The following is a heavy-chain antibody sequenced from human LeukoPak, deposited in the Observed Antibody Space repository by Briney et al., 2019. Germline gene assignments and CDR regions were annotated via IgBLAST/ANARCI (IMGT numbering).Heavy chain of an antibody. CDR1: GFTFSSYS. D-gene: IGHD7-27*01. V-gene: IGHV3-21*04. Sequence: PGGSLRLSCAASGFTFSSYSMNWVRQAPGKGLEWVSSISSSSSYIYYADSVKGRFTISRDNAKNSLYLQMNSLRAEDTAVYYCAKDSWARLTEDYFLCADWGQGTLVTVSS. J-gene: IGHJ4*02. CDR3: AKDSWARLTEDYFLCAD. CDR2: ISSSSSYI.